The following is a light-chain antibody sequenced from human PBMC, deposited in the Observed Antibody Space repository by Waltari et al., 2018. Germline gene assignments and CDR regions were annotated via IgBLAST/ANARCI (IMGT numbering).Light chain of an antibody. Sequence: LSCRASQGVSRTLAWYQQKPGQAPRLLIYGASTRATGIPERFSGGGSGTDFSLTISRLEPEDFALYYCQHYVRLPATFGQGTKVEIK. CDR2: GAS. V-gene: IGKV3-20*01. CDR3: QHYVRLPAT. J-gene: IGKJ1*01. CDR1: QGVSRT.